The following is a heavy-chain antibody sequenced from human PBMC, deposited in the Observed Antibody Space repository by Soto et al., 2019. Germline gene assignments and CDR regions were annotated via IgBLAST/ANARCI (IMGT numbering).Heavy chain of an antibody. D-gene: IGHD2-15*01. CDR2: ISAYNGNT. Sequence: GASVKVSCKASGGTFSSYAISWVRQAPGQGLEWMGGISAYNGNTNYAQKLQGRVTMTTDTSTSTAYMELRSLRSDDTAVHYCATSSRGSQGAFDIWGQGTMVTVSS. CDR1: GGTFSSYA. J-gene: IGHJ3*02. CDR3: ATSSRGSQGAFDI. V-gene: IGHV1-18*01.